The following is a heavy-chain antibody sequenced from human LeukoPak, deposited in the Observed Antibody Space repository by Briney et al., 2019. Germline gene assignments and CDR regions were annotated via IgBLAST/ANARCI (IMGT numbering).Heavy chain of an antibody. D-gene: IGHD6-13*01. V-gene: IGHV4-59*01. CDR3: ARTYGSSGLGYFDL. CDR1: GGSISSYY. J-gene: IGHJ2*01. CDR2: IYYSGST. Sequence: SETLSLTCTVSGGSISSYYWSWIRQPPGRGLEWIGYIYYSGSTNYSPSLKSRLTISVDTSKNQFSLKLSSVTAADTAVYYCARTYGSSGLGYFDLWGRGTLVTVSS.